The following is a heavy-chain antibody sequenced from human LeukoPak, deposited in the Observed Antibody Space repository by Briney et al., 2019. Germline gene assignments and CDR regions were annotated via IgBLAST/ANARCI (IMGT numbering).Heavy chain of an antibody. Sequence: ASVKVSCRASGYTFTTYTMNWVRQAPGQGLEWMGWINTNTGNPTYAQGFTGRFVFSLGTSVSTAYLRISSLKAEDTDVYYCAREGYLYGMDVWGQGTTVTVSS. D-gene: IGHD5-12*01. CDR2: INTNTGNP. V-gene: IGHV7-4-1*02. CDR3: AREGYLYGMDV. J-gene: IGHJ6*02. CDR1: GYTFTTYT.